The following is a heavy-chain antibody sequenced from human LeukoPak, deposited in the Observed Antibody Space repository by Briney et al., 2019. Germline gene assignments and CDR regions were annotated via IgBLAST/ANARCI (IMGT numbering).Heavy chain of an antibody. J-gene: IGHJ4*02. CDR3: ARLRASNEFDY. CDR2: ISGSGGST. D-gene: IGHD2-21*01. Sequence: GGSLRLSCAASGFTFSSYAMSWVRQAPGKGLEWVSAISGSGGSTYYADSVKGRFTISRDNSKNSLYLQMNSLRAEDTAVYYCARLRASNEFDYWGQGTLVTVSS. CDR1: GFTFSSYA. V-gene: IGHV3-23*01.